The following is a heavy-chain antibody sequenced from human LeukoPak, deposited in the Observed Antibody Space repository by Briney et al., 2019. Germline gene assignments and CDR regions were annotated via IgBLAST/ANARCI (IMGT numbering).Heavy chain of an antibody. D-gene: IGHD6-13*01. CDR2: ITTAGDT. Sequence: GGSLRLSCAGSGFTFNTYDMQWVRQASGKGLEWVSGITTAGDTYYSGSVKGRFTISRENAKNSLYLQMNSLRAGDTAVNYCARGWAAAAFSVWGPGTTVTVSS. J-gene: IGHJ6*02. CDR1: GFTFNTYD. CDR3: ARGWAAAAFSV. V-gene: IGHV3-13*01.